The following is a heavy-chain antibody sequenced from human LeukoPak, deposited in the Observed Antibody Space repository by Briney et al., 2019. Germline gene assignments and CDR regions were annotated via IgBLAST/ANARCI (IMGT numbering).Heavy chain of an antibody. D-gene: IGHD3-9*01. CDR3: AKDPLYDDILTAYPDY. V-gene: IGHV1-69*04. Sequence: SVKVSCKASGGTFSSYAISWVRQAPGQGLEWMGRIIPILGIANYAQKFQGRVTITADKSTSTAYMELSSLRSEDTAVYYCAKDPLYDDILTAYPDYWGQGTLVTVSS. J-gene: IGHJ4*02. CDR1: GGTFSSYA. CDR2: IIPILGIA.